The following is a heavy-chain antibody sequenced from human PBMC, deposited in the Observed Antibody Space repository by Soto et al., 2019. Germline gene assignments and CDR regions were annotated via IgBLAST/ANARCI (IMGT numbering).Heavy chain of an antibody. J-gene: IGHJ4*02. Sequence: ASVKVSCKASGYTFTSYGISWVRQAPGQGLEWMGWISAYNGNTNYAQKLQGRVTMTTDTSTSTAYMELRSLRSDDTAVYYCAREQQINWNGPAEVGYWGQGTLVTVSS. V-gene: IGHV1-18*01. D-gene: IGHD1-1*01. CDR3: AREQQINWNGPAEVGY. CDR1: GYTFTSYG. CDR2: ISAYNGNT.